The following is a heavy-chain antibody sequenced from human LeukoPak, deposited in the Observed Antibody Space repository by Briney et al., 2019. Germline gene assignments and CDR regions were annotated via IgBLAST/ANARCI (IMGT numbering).Heavy chain of an antibody. Sequence: ASVKVSCTSSGYTFTNYYIHWVRQARGRGRVWMGLINLGGDNTNYAQNFQGSVTMTRDTSASTLYMDLSRQRSEDTAIYYCARIGGGYNDAYDMWGGKTVV. J-gene: IGHJ3*02. CDR2: INLGGDNT. CDR3: ARIGGGYNDAYDM. CDR1: GYTFTNYY. D-gene: IGHD5-24*01. V-gene: IGHV1-46*01.